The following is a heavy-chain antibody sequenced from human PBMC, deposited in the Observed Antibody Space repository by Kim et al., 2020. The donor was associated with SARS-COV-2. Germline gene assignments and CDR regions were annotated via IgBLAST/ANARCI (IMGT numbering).Heavy chain of an antibody. V-gene: IGHV1-18*03. CDR3: ARDRGWGIPAAMGDY. D-gene: IGHD2-2*01. J-gene: IGHJ4*02. Sequence: ASVKVSCKASGYTFTNNGISWVRQAPGQGLEWMGWISGYSGNINHAQKFQGRVTMTTDTSTSTAYMELRSLTSDDMAVYYCARDRGWGIPAAMGDYWGQGTLVTVPS. CDR2: ISGYSGNI. CDR1: GYTFTNNG.